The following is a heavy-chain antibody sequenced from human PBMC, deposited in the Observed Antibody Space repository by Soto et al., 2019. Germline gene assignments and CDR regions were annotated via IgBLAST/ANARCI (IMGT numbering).Heavy chain of an antibody. CDR2: IMPIFGTR. D-gene: IGHD3-3*01. CDR3: ARMIPGRGDLWSGYPDY. CDR1: GGTFNSYA. V-gene: IGHV1-69*12. J-gene: IGHJ4*02. Sequence: QVQLVQSGAEVRKPGSSVKVSCKASGGTFNSYAISWVRQAPGQGLEWMGGIMPIFGTRNYAQKFQGRVTITADESTSTAYMQLNSLRSEDTAVYYCARMIPGRGDLWSGYPDYWGQGTLVTVSS.